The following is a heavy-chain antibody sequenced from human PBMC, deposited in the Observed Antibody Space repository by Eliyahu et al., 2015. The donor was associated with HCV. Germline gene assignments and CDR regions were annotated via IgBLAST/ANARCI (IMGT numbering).Heavy chain of an antibody. J-gene: IGHJ5*02. V-gene: IGHV4-59*01. D-gene: IGHD6-19*01. CDR3: ASGGGGIAVAGTGGWFDP. Sequence: QVQLQESGPGLVKPSETLSLTCTVXGGSITTYXWSWXRQPPGKGXEWIGYTHSXGSTNXSPXXKXRVTISVDTSKNQFSLNLTSVTAADTAVYYCASGGGGIAVAGTGGWFDPWGQGTLVTVSS. CDR1: GGSITTYX. CDR2: THSXGST.